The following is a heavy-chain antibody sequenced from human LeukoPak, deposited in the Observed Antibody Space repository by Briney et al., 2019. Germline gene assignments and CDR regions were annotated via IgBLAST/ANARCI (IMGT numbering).Heavy chain of an antibody. D-gene: IGHD3-22*01. Sequence: GSLRLSCAASGFTFSSYAMGWVRQAPGKGLEWVSAISGSGGSTYYADSVKGRFTISRDNSKNTLYLQMNSLRAEDTAVYYCAKASNYYDSSGYETDAFDIWGQGTMVTVSS. CDR2: ISGSGGST. CDR1: GFTFSSYA. CDR3: AKASNYYDSSGYETDAFDI. V-gene: IGHV3-23*01. J-gene: IGHJ3*02.